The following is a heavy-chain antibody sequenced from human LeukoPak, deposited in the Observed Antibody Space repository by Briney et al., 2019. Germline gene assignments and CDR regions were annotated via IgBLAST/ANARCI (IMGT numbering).Heavy chain of an antibody. Sequence: GGSLRLSCAVSGFTLNTYAMHWVRQAPGKGLEWVAIISYDGSQKYYADSLKGRFTISRDNSRNTLYLQMNSLRDDDTGMYYCSSDTDEWYPSTGDYWGQGTMVIVSS. CDR3: SSDTDEWYPSTGDY. D-gene: IGHD2-8*01. V-gene: IGHV3-30*04. CDR1: GFTLNTYA. CDR2: ISYDGSQK. J-gene: IGHJ4*02.